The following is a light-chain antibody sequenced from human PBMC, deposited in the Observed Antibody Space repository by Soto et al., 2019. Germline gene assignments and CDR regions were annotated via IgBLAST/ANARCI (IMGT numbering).Light chain of an antibody. J-gene: IGKJ5*01. CDR2: GAS. V-gene: IGKV3-15*01. CDR3: QQYSDWPLT. Sequence: EIVMTQSPATLSVSPGETATLSCRASQSISNTLVWYQQKPGQAPRLLISGASTRDTGIPARFRGSGSGTEFTHTISSLQSEDFGVYYCQQYSDWPLTFGQGTRLV. CDR1: QSISNT.